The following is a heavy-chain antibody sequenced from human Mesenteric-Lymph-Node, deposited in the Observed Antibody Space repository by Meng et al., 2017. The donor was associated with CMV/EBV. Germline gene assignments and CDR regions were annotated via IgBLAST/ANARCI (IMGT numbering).Heavy chain of an antibody. Sequence: SVTVSCQASGYTFTGYYMHWVRQAPGQGLEWMGWINPNSGGTNYAQKFQGRVTMTRYTSIRTAYMELSRLRADDTVVYYCALIVVVPASSDYWGQGTLVTVSS. D-gene: IGHD2-2*01. J-gene: IGHJ4*02. CDR3: ALIVVVPASSDY. CDR1: GYTFTGYY. CDR2: INPNSGGT. V-gene: IGHV1-2*02.